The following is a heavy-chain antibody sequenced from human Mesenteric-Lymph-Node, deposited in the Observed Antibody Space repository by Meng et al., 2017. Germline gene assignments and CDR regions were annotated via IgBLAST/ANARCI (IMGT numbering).Heavy chain of an antibody. CDR1: GFTFSDYY. D-gene: IGHD6-19*01. CDR2: ISSSGSTI. CDR3: ARDYSSGWYLAPFFDY. Sequence: QVQLVESVGGLFKPGRSLRLSCAGSGFTFSDYYMSWIRQAPGKGLQWVSYISSSGSTIYHADSVKGRFTISRDNAKNSLYLQMNSLRAEDTAVYYCARDYSSGWYLAPFFDYWGQGTLVTVSS. V-gene: IGHV3-11*01. J-gene: IGHJ4*02.